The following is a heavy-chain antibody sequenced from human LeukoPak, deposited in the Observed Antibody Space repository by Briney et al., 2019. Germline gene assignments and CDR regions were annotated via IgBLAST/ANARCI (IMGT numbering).Heavy chain of an antibody. Sequence: GESLKISCKGSGYSFTSYWIGWVRQMPGKGLDWMGSIYPGDSDTRYSPSFQGQVTISADKSISTAYLQWSSLKASDTAMYYCARRRKSRYYYDSSGYPDAFDIWGQGTMVTVSS. V-gene: IGHV5-51*01. J-gene: IGHJ3*02. D-gene: IGHD3-22*01. CDR1: GYSFTSYW. CDR2: IYPGDSDT. CDR3: ARRRKSRYYYDSSGYPDAFDI.